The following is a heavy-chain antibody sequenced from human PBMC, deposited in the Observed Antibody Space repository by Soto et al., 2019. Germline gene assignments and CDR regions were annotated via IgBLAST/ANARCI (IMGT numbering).Heavy chain of an antibody. CDR3: ARVRRAIAVVVX. V-gene: IGHV1-2*02. Sequence: ASVKVSCKASGYTFTGYYMHWVRQAPGQGLEWMGWINPNSGGTNYAQKFQGRVTMTRDTSRSKAYMELSRLRSDDTAVYYCARVRRAIAVVVXWGQGTRVTVSX. D-gene: IGHD6-19*01. CDR2: INPNSGGT. CDR1: GYTFTGYY. J-gene: IGHJ4*02.